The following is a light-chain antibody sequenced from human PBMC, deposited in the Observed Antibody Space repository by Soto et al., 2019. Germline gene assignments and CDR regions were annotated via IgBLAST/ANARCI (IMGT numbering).Light chain of an antibody. V-gene: IGKV3-15*01. Sequence: EIVMTQSPATLSVSPGGRATLSCRASQSISDTLAWYQQKPGQAPRLLIHGASTRAPGFPARFSGSGSGTDFTLTISSLQSEDFAVSYCQQYDNWPWTFGQGTKLDIK. CDR3: QQYDNWPWT. CDR1: QSISDT. CDR2: GAS. J-gene: IGKJ1*01.